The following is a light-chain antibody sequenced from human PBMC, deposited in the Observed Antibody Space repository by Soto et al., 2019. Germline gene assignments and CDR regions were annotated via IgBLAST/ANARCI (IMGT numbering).Light chain of an antibody. V-gene: IGKV3-20*01. CDR2: GSS. Sequence: EVVLTQSPGTLSLSPGERATLSCRASQSVSNNYLAWYQQKPGQSPKLLIFGSSDRATGIPDRFSGSGSGTDVTLTISSLEPEDFAVYSCQQYGSSPPYTFGQGTKLEIK. CDR1: QSVSNNY. CDR3: QQYGSSPPYT. J-gene: IGKJ2*01.